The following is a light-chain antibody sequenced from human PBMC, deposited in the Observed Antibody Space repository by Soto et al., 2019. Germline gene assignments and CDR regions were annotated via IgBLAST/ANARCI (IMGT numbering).Light chain of an antibody. V-gene: IGKV3-20*01. CDR2: DVS. CDR3: HQYGTSPGT. CDR1: QSVRGSS. Sequence: EIVLTQSPGTLSLSPGDRATLSCRASQSVRGSSLAWYQQKPGQAPRLVIYDVSSRATGIPDRFSGSGSGTDFTLTISRLEPEDFAIYCCHQYGTSPGTFGRGTKLEIK. J-gene: IGKJ2*01.